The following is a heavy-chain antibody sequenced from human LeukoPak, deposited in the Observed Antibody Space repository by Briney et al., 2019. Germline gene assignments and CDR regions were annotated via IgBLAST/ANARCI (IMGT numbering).Heavy chain of an antibody. CDR2: ISSSSTYI. CDR3: ARGVRTAQSPWSNTRVFDY. J-gene: IGHJ4*02. Sequence: KAGGSLRLSCAASGFTFRTYTMNWVRQAPGKGLEWVSSISSSSTYIYYADSMKGRFTISRDNAKRSLYLEMNSLRAEDTAVYYCARGVRTAQSPWSNTRVFDYWGQGILVTVSS. V-gene: IGHV3-21*04. D-gene: IGHD3-10*02. CDR1: GFTFRTYT.